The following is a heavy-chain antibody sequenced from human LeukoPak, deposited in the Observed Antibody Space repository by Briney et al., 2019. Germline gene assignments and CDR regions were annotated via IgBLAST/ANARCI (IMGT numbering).Heavy chain of an antibody. V-gene: IGHV1-69*05. J-gene: IGHJ6*03. Sequence: ASVKVSCKASGGTFSSYAISWVRQAPGQGLEWMGGIIPIFGTANYAQKFQGRVTITTDESTSTAYMELSSLRFEDTAVYYCASGEVYYSYSYYMAVGGKGTTVTVSS. CDR1: GGTFSSYA. CDR3: ASGEVYYSYSYYMAV. D-gene: IGHD3-16*01. CDR2: IIPIFGTA.